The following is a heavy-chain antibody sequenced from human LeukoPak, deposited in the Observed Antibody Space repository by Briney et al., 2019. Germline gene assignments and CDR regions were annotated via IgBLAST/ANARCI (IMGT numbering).Heavy chain of an antibody. CDR2: IIPIFGTT. V-gene: IGHV1-69*05. CDR3: ARVPYYYDSSGYYKIDAFDI. J-gene: IGHJ3*02. D-gene: IGHD3-22*01. Sequence: GGSLRLSCVASGFTFSSHGMHWVRQAPGQGLEWMGGIIPIFGTTNYAQKFQGRVTITTDESTSTAYMELSSLRSEDTAVYYCARVPYYYDSSGYYKIDAFDIWGQGTMVTVSS. CDR1: GFTFSSHG.